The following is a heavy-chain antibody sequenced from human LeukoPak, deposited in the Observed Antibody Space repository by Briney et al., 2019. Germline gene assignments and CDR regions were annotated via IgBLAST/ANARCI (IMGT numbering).Heavy chain of an antibody. V-gene: IGHV3-74*01. J-gene: IGHJ4*02. CDR2: FNSDGSST. CDR1: GFTFSSYW. Sequence: GGSLRLSFAASGFTFSSYWMHWVRQAPGKGLVLVSRFNSDGSSTSYADSVKDRFTRSSDNAKNTLYLQMNSLRAEDTAVYYCARADYGDYSGGDYWGQGTLVTVSS. D-gene: IGHD4-17*01. CDR3: ARADYGDYSGGDY.